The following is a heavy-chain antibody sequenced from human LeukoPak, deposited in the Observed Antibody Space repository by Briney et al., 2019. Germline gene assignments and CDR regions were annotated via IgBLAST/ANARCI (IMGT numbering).Heavy chain of an antibody. CDR3: AKGLRFLEWLFDDGFDI. V-gene: IGHV3-9*01. CDR1: EFTFDDYA. Sequence: QPGGSLRLSCAASEFTFDDYAMHWVRQAPGKGLVWVSGISWNSGNIGYADSVKGRFTISRDNAKNSLYLQMNSLRAEDTALYYCAKGLRFLEWLFDDGFDIWGQGTMVTVSS. D-gene: IGHD3-3*01. J-gene: IGHJ3*02. CDR2: ISWNSGNI.